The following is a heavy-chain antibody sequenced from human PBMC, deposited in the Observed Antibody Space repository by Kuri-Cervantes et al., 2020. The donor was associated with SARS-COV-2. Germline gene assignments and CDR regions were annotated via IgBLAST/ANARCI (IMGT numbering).Heavy chain of an antibody. Sequence: SETLSLTCTVSGGSIGSSSYYWGWIRQPPGKGLGWIGSIYYSGSTYYNPSLKSRVTISVDTSKNQFSLKLSSVTAADTAVYYCARAGYYYGSGPFYYYYGMDVWGQGTTVTVSS. CDR2: IYYSGST. V-gene: IGHV4-39*07. CDR3: ARAGYYYGSGPFYYYYGMDV. CDR1: GGSIGSSSYY. J-gene: IGHJ6*02. D-gene: IGHD3-10*01.